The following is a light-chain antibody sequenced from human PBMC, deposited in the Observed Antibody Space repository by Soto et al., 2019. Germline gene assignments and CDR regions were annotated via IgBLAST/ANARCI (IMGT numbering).Light chain of an antibody. CDR1: QSVGSY. J-gene: IGKJ4*01. CDR3: QQRSNWPQLT. V-gene: IGKV3-11*01. Sequence: EIVLTQSPGTLSLSPGERATLSCRASQSVGSYLAWYQQKPGQAPRLLIYDASNRATGIPARFSGSGSGTDFTLTISSLEPEDFAAYYCQQRSNWPQLTFGGGTKVDIK. CDR2: DAS.